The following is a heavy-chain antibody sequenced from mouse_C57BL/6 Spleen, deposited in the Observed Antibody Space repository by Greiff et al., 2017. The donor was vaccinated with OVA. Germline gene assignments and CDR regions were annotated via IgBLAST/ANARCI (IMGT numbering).Heavy chain of an antibody. V-gene: IGHV1-80*01. Sequence: QVQLQQSGAELVKPGASVKISCKASGYAFSSYWMNWVKQRPGKGLERIGQIYPGDGDTNYNGKFKGKATLTADKSSSTAYMQLSSLTSEDSAVYFCARSGTGTRNYFDYWGQGTTLTVSS. J-gene: IGHJ2*01. CDR1: GYAFSSYW. D-gene: IGHD4-1*01. CDR2: IYPGDGDT. CDR3: ARSGTGTRNYFDY.